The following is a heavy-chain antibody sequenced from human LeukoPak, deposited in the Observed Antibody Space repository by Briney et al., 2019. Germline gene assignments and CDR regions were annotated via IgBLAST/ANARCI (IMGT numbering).Heavy chain of an antibody. CDR2: VSPFSHER. J-gene: IGHJ4*02. D-gene: IGHD2-21*01. CDR1: GYTFISCG. CDR3: ANMGVRTLLTDIVVGPTADDYLDS. Sequence: ASVKVCCKASGYTFISCGIGWVRQAPGQGLEWMGWVSPFSHERNYVEKIQGRVTMTTDRSANTAYMELRSLTSGDTAVYYCANMGVRTLLTDIVVGPTADDYLDSWGQGTLVTVSS. V-gene: IGHV1-18*01.